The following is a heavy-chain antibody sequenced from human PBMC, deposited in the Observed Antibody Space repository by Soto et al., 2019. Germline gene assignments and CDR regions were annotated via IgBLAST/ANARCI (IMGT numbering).Heavy chain of an antibody. CDR2: ISGSGGST. CDR1: GFTFSSYA. V-gene: IGHV3-23*01. J-gene: IGHJ4*02. D-gene: IGHD1-7*01. CDR3: AKDPSGITGTTEPFDY. Sequence: GGSLRLSCAASGFTFSSYAMSWVRQAPGKGLEWVSAISGSGGSTYYADSVKGRFTISRDNSKNTLYLQMNSLRAEDTAVYYCAKDPSGITGTTEPFDYWGQGTLVTVSS.